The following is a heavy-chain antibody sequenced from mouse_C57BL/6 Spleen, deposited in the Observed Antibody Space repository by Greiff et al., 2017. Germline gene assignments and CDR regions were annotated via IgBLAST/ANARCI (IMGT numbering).Heavy chain of an antibody. CDR1: GFSLTSYG. J-gene: IGHJ1*03. CDR3: ASTPLTAVLAAYRYCDG. CDR2: IWSGGST. D-gene: IGHD1-1*01. V-gene: IGHV2-2*01. Sequence: QVQLKESGPGLVQPSQSLSITCTVSGFSLTSYGVHWVRQSPGKGLEWLGVIWSGGSTDYNAAFISRLSISKDNSKSQVFFKMNSLQADDTAIYYCASTPLTAVLAAYRYCDGWGTGTTVTVSS.